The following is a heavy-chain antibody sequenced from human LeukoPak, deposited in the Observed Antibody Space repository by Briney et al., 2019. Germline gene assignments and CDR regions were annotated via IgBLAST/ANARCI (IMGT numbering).Heavy chain of an antibody. CDR1: GGSIISSDW. J-gene: IGHJ5*02. Sequence: PSETLSLTCAVSGGSIISSDWWSWVRQSPEKGLEWIGDVYHSGSTNYNPSVKSRVTISVDKSRNQFSLRLSSVTAADTAVYYCVSRRPWFDPWGREPWSPSPQ. CDR2: VYHSGST. CDR3: VSRRPWFDP. V-gene: IGHV4-4*02. D-gene: IGHD1-1*01.